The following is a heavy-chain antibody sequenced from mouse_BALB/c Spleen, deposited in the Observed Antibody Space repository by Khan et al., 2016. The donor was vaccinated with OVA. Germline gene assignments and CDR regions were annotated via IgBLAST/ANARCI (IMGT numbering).Heavy chain of an antibody. CDR2: IRLKSNNYAT. CDR3: RRPGDYYAWFAY. CDR1: GFTFSNFR. D-gene: IGHD1-1*01. J-gene: IGHJ3*01. Sequence: VELVESGGGLVQPGGSMKLSCVASGFTFSNFRMNWVRQSPEKGLEWVAEIRLKSNNYATHYAESVKGRFTISRDDSNSSVYLQMNNVRAEDTGIYYCRRPGDYYAWFAYWGQGTLVTVSA. V-gene: IGHV6-6*02.